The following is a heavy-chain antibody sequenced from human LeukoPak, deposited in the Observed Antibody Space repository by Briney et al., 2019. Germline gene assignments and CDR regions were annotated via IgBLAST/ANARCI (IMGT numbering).Heavy chain of an antibody. CDR1: GFTFSNYA. CDR2: IIGSAGST. V-gene: IGHV3-23*01. D-gene: IGHD3-3*01. Sequence: LSGGSLRLSCAASGFTFSNYAMSWVRQAPGKGLEWVSAIIGSAGSTNYADSVKGRFTISRDNSKNTLYLQMNSLRDEDTAVYYCALTPPITIFGVAEYFQYWGQGTLVTVSS. J-gene: IGHJ1*01. CDR3: ALTPPITIFGVAEYFQY.